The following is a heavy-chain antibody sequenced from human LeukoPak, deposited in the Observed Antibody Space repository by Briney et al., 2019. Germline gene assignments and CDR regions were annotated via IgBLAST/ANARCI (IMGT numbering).Heavy chain of an antibody. V-gene: IGHV3-53*01. D-gene: IGHD2-2*01. CDR1: GFTVSGNY. J-gene: IGHJ1*01. Sequence: GGSLRLSCAASGFTVSGNYMSWVRQAPGKGLEWVSIIYSGGNKYYAESVKGRFTISRDNSKNTLYPQMNSLTAEDTAVYYCARDPYCSSTSCYSNFQHWGQGTLVTVSS. CDR3: ARDPYCSSTSCYSNFQH. CDR2: IYSGGNK.